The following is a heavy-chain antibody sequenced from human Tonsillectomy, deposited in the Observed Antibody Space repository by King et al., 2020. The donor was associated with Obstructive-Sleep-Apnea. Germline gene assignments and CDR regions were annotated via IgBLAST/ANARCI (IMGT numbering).Heavy chain of an antibody. J-gene: IGHJ6*02. CDR2: IYYSGST. CDR3: ARVSKCSGGSCYSRYYYYYGMDV. CDR1: GGSISSGGYY. V-gene: IGHV4-31*03. Sequence: VQLQESGQGLVKPSQTLSLTCTVSGGSISSGGYYWSWIRQHPGKGLEWIGYIYYSGSTYYNPSLKSRVTISVDTSKNQFSLKLSSVTAADTAVYYCARVSKCSGGSCYSRYYYYYGMDVWGQGTTVTVSS. D-gene: IGHD2-15*01.